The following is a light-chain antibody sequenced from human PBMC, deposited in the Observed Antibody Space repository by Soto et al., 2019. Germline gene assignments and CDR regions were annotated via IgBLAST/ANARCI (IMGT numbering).Light chain of an antibody. CDR2: GAS. J-gene: IGKJ5*01. CDR1: ESLSSAY. V-gene: IGKV3-15*01. CDR3: QTVDKWPL. Sequence: EIVLTQSPGTLSWSPGERATVSCSASESLSSAYLAWYQQKPGQAPRILIYGASTRATGVPARFSGSGSGTEFTLTISSLQSEDFAVYFCQTVDKWPLFGQGTRLEIK.